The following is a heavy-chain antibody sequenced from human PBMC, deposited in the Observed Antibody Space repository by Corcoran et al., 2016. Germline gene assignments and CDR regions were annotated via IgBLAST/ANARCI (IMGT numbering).Heavy chain of an antibody. D-gene: IGHD1-26*01. CDR3: VKDRSGSNFDTGDY. V-gene: IGHV3-23*01. J-gene: IGHJ4*02. CDR1: GFTFSSYA. CDR2: ITRSGGSS. Sequence: EVQLLESGGGLAQPGGSLRLSCAASGFTFSSYAMSWVRQATGKGLEWVSSITRSGGSSYYADSVKGRFTISRDNSKDTLSLQLNSLTAEDTAIYYCVKDRSGSNFDTGDYWGQGTLVTVSS.